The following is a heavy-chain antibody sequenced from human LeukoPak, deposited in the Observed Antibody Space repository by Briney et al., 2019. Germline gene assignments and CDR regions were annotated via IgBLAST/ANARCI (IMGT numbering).Heavy chain of an antibody. V-gene: IGHV1-46*01. D-gene: IGHD6-13*01. CDR2: INPSGGST. J-gene: IGHJ6*03. Sequence: ASVKVSCKASGYTFTSYYMHWVRQAPGQGLEWMGIINPSGGSTSYAQKFQGRVTITRNTSISTAYMELSSLRSEDTAVYYCARVSSSYSSSWYVNYYYYYYMDVWGKGTTVTVSS. CDR3: ARVSSSYSSSWYVNYYYYYYMDV. CDR1: GYTFTSYY.